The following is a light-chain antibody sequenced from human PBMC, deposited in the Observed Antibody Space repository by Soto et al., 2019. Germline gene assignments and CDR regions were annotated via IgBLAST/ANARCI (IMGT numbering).Light chain of an antibody. J-gene: IGKJ3*01. Sequence: AIRMTQSPSSFSASTGDRVTITCRASQGISSYLAWYQQKPGKDPKLLIYAASTLQSGVPSRSSGSGSGTDFTLTISGLQSEDFATYYCQQYYSYPFTFGPGTKVDIK. V-gene: IGKV1-8*01. CDR1: QGISSY. CDR3: QQYYSYPFT. CDR2: AAS.